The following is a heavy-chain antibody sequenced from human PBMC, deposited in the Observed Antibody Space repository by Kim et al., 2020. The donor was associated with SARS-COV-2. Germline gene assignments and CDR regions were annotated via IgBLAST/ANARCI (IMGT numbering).Heavy chain of an antibody. Sequence: SETLSLTCTVSGGSVSSGSYYWSWIRQPPGKGLEWIGYIYYSGSTNYNPSLKSRVTISVDTSKNQFSLKLSSVTSADTAVYYCARAEYYGSGSYYFLWFDPWGQRTLVTVSS. V-gene: IGHV4-61*01. CDR2: IYYSGST. CDR3: ARAEYYGSGSYYFLWFDP. CDR1: GGSVSSGSYY. D-gene: IGHD3-10*01. J-gene: IGHJ5*02.